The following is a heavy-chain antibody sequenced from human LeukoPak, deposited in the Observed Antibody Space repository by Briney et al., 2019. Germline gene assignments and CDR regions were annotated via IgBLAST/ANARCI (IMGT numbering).Heavy chain of an antibody. D-gene: IGHD3-3*01. CDR2: IYYTGST. CDR1: GGSISSYH. Sequence: KASETLSLTCTVSGGSISSYHWSWIRQPPGKGLQWIGHIYYTGSTNYNPSLKSRLTISLDTSKNQFSLKLSSVTAADTAVYYCTRSLGVVIHGGMDVWGQGTTVTVSS. CDR3: TRSLGVVIHGGMDV. V-gene: IGHV4-59*01. J-gene: IGHJ6*02.